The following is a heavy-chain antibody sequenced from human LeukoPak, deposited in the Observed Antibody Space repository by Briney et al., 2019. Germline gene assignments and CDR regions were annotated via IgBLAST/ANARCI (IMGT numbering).Heavy chain of an antibody. J-gene: IGHJ4*02. V-gene: IGHV3-30*02. D-gene: IGHD3-10*01. CDR3: AKDGDDYYGSGSYCDY. CDR2: IRYDVRNK. CDR1: GFTFRSDG. Sequence: PGGSLRLSCAASGFTFRSDGMHGCRQAPGKGREGGACIRYDVRNKYYVDSVKGRFTISRDKSKNTLYLQMNSLRAEDTAVYYCAKDGDDYYGSGSYCDYWGQGTLVTVSS.